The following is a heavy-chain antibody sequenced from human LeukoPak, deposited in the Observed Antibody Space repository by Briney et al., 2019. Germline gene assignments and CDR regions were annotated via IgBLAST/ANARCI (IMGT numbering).Heavy chain of an antibody. CDR1: GGTFSSYA. CDR2: IIPIFGTA. Sequence: GASVKVSCKASGGTFSSYAISWVRQAPGQGLEWMGGIIPIFGTANYAQKFQGRVTITADESTSTAYMELSSLRSEDTAVYYCARESYDSSGYYYVGWFDPWGQGTLVTVSS. J-gene: IGHJ5*02. D-gene: IGHD3-22*01. CDR3: ARESYDSSGYYYVGWFDP. V-gene: IGHV1-69*13.